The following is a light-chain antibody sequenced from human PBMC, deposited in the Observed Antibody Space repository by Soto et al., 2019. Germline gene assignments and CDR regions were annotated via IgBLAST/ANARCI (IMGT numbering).Light chain of an antibody. CDR1: SGHTYYA. Sequence: QPVLTQSPSASASLGASVKLTCTLSSGHTYYAIAWHQQQPEKGPRYLMNLNSDGSHRRGDGIPDRFSGSSSGAERYLTISSLQSEDEADYYCQTWGTGIPVFGGGTKLTVL. V-gene: IGLV4-69*01. CDR3: QTWGTGIPV. CDR2: LNSDGSH. J-gene: IGLJ2*01.